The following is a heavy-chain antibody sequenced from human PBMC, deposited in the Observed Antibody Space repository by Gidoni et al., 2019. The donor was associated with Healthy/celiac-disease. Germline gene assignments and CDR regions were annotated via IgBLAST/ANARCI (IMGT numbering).Heavy chain of an antibody. Sequence: EVQLLESGGGLVQPGGSLTLPCSASGFTFSSYAMSWVRQAPGKGLEWVSAISGSGGSTYYADSVKGRFTISRDNSKNTLYLQMNSLRAEETAVYYCAKETARYGDILDYWGQGTLVTVSS. CDR2: ISGSGGST. V-gene: IGHV3-23*01. J-gene: IGHJ4*02. D-gene: IGHD5-18*01. CDR1: GFTFSSYA. CDR3: AKETARYGDILDY.